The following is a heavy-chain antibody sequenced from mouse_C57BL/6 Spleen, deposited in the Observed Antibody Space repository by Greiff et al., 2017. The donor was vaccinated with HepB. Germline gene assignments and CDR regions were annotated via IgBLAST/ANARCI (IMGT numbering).Heavy chain of an antibody. V-gene: IGHV5-16*01. CDR1: GFTFSDYY. CDR2: INYDGSST. Sequence: DVKLVESEGGLVQPGSSMKLSCTASGFTFSDYYMAWVRQVPEKGLEWVANINYDGSSTYYLDSLKSRFIISRDNAKNILYLQMSSLKSEDTATYYCARVWGISSFDYWGQGTTLTVSS. J-gene: IGHJ2*01. D-gene: IGHD6-2*01. CDR3: ARVWGISSFDY.